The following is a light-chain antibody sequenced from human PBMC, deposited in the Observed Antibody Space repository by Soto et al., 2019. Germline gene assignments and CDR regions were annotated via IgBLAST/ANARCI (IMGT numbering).Light chain of an antibody. CDR1: SSNIGYNY. CDR2: ENN. CDR3: GTWDSSLSADWV. Sequence: QSVLTQPPSVSAAPGQKVTISCSGSSSNIGYNYVSWYQQLPGTAPKLLIYENNKRPSGIPDRFSGSKSGTSATLGITGLQTGDEADYYCGTWDSSLSADWVFGGGTKLTVL. V-gene: IGLV1-51*02. J-gene: IGLJ3*02.